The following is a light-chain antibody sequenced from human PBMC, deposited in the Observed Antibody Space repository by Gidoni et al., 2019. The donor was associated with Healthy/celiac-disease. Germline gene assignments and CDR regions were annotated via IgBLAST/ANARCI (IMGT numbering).Light chain of an antibody. J-gene: IGKJ1*01. V-gene: IGKV1-39*01. CDR1: QSISSY. Sequence: DIQMTQSPSSLSASIRDRVTITCRSSQSISSYLNWYQQKPGKAPKLLIYAASSLQSGVPSRFSGSGSGTDFTLTISSLQPEEFATYYCQQSYSFPRTFGQGTKVEIK. CDR3: QQSYSFPRT. CDR2: AAS.